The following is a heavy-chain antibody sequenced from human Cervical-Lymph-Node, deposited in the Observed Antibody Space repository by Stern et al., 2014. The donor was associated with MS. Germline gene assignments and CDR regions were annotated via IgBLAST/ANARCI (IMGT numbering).Heavy chain of an antibody. D-gene: IGHD4-17*01. CDR3: ARTVTTLDD. Sequence: VQLVQSGGGLVQPGGSLRLPCAASGFTFSSHWMHWVRQAPGKGLVWVSRISTDGSIINYAESVKGRFTISRDNAKNTLYLQMNSLRAEDTAVYYCARTVTTLDDWGQGTLVTVSS. CDR2: ISTDGSII. J-gene: IGHJ4*02. V-gene: IGHV3-74*01. CDR1: GFTFSSHW.